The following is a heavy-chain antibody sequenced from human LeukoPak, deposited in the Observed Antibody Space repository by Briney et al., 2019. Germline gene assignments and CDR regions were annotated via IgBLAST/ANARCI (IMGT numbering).Heavy chain of an antibody. CDR3: AIPSKTTVRGEREYYYYGMDV. J-gene: IGHJ6*02. CDR2: INTNTGNP. Sequence: GASVKVSCKASGYTFTSYAMNWVRQAPGQGLEWMGWINTNTGNPTYAQGFTGRFVFSLDTSVSTAYLQISSLKAEDTAVYYCAIPSKTTVRGEREYYYYGMDVWGQGTTVTVSS. V-gene: IGHV7-4-1*02. CDR1: GYTFTSYA. D-gene: IGHD3-10*01.